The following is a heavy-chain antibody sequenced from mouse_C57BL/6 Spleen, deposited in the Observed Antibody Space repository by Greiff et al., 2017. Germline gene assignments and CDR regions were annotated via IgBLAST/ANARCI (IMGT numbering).Heavy chain of an antibody. J-gene: IGHJ1*03. CDR1: GYTFTSYW. CDR2: IDPSDSYT. CDR3: ARSGDGYYRYFDV. V-gene: IGHV1-69*01. Sequence: QVQLQQPGAELVMPGASVKLSCKASGYTFTSYWMHWVKQRPGQGLEWIGEIDPSDSYTNYNQKFKGKSTLNVDKSSSTAYMQLSSLTSDDSAVYYCARSGDGYYRYFDVWGTGTTVTVSS. D-gene: IGHD2-3*01.